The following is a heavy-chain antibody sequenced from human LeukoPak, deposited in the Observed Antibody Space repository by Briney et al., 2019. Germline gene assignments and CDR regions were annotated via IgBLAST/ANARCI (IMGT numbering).Heavy chain of an antibody. V-gene: IGHV3-66*01. CDR2: IYSGDNT. CDR3: ARDPPYNYGTFDY. Sequence: PGGSLRLSCAASGFTVSSNYMSWVRQAPGKGLDWVSVIYSGDNTYYADSVKGRFTVSRDSSKNTLSLQMNSLRAEDTAVYYCARDPPYNYGTFDYWGQGTLVTVSS. CDR1: GFTVSSNY. J-gene: IGHJ4*02. D-gene: IGHD5-18*01.